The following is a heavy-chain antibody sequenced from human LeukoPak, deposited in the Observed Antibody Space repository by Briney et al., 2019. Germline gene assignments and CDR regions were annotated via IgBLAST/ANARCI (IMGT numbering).Heavy chain of an antibody. V-gene: IGHV3-13*01. CDR3: AREPDVYGSWYFDL. Sequence: GGSLRLSCAASGFTLSSHDVHWVRQVPGKGLEWISAINVAGNTYYSDSVKGRFSVFRDNAKNSVHLQMTSLRAGDTAVYHCAREPDVYGSWYFDLWGRGTQVTVSS. CDR1: GFTLSSHD. CDR2: INVAGNT. J-gene: IGHJ2*01. D-gene: IGHD2-8*01.